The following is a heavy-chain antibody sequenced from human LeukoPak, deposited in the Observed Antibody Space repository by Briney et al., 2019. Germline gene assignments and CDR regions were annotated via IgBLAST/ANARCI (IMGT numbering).Heavy chain of an antibody. J-gene: IGHJ1*01. Sequence: GGSLRLSCAASGSTFTNYILHWVRQAPGRGLEWVAVISSDGNNQYYADSVKGRFTISRDNPNSTLYLLMNTLRAEDSAVYYCARDPDDFSNLEYFHHWGQGTLVTVSS. CDR1: GSTFTNYI. CDR3: ARDPDDFSNLEYFHH. CDR2: ISSDGNNQ. V-gene: IGHV3-30*04. D-gene: IGHD4-11*01.